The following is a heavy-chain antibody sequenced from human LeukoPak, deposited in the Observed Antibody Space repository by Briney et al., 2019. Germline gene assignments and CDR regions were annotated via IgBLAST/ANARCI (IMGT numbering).Heavy chain of an antibody. D-gene: IGHD6-19*01. CDR1: GFTFSSYS. V-gene: IGHV3-23*01. CDR3: AKQIAVAATGVRYFDY. J-gene: IGHJ4*02. CDR2: ISGSGGST. Sequence: GGSLRLSCAASGFTFSSYSMNWVRQAPGKGLEWVSAISGSGGSTYYADSVKGRFTISRDNSKNTLHLQMNSLRAEDTAIYYCAKQIAVAATGVRYFDYWGQGTLVTVSS.